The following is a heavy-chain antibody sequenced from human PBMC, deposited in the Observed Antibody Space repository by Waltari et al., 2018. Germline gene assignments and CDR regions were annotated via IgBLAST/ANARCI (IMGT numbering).Heavy chain of an antibody. CDR2: MIPIYGTP. Sequence: QVQLVQSGAEVKKPGSSVKVPCKASGGAFGSYAITWVRQAPGHGLEWVGGMIPIYGTPNFAQKFQGRVTFTADESTTTAYMELTSLKSEDTAIYYCARRNLGYAFDIWGQGTLVTVSS. CDR1: GGAFGSYA. J-gene: IGHJ3*02. CDR3: ARRNLGYAFDI. D-gene: IGHD1-26*01. V-gene: IGHV1-69*12.